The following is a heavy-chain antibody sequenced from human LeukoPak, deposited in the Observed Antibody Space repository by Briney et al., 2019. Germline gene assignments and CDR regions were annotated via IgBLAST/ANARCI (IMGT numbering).Heavy chain of an antibody. CDR3: ARDAEHFIAVAGNWFDP. D-gene: IGHD6-19*01. V-gene: IGHV4-39*07. CDR1: GGSISSSSYY. Sequence: SETLSLTCTVSGGSISSSSYYWGWIRQPPGKGLEWIGSIYYSGSTYYNPSLKSRVTISVDTSKNQFSLKLSSVTAADTAVYYCARDAEHFIAVAGNWFDPWGQGTLVTVSS. CDR2: IYYSGST. J-gene: IGHJ5*02.